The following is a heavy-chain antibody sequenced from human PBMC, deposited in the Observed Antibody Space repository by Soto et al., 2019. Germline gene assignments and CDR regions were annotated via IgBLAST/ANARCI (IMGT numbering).Heavy chain of an antibody. Sequence: GASVKVSCKASGGTFSSYAISWVRQAPGQGLEWMGGIIPIFGTANYAQKFQGRVTITADESTSTAYMELSSLRSEDTAVYYCAGGEGTADYYYGMDVWGQGTTVTVSS. CDR2: IIPIFGTA. J-gene: IGHJ6*02. D-gene: IGHD2-21*01. V-gene: IGHV1-69*13. CDR3: AGGEGTADYYYGMDV. CDR1: GGTFSSYA.